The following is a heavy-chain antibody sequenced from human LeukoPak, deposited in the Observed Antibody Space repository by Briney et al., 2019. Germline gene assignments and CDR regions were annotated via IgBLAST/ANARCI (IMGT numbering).Heavy chain of an antibody. J-gene: IGHJ5*02. V-gene: IGHV1-2*02. CDR1: GYTFTGYY. Sequence: ASVKVSCKASGYTFTGYYMHWVRQAPGQGLEWMGWINPNSGGTNYAQKFQGRVTMTRDTSISTAYMELSRLRSDDTAVYYCARQVSSWPYNWFDPWGQETLVTVSS. D-gene: IGHD6-13*01. CDR3: ARQVSSWPYNWFDP. CDR2: INPNSGGT.